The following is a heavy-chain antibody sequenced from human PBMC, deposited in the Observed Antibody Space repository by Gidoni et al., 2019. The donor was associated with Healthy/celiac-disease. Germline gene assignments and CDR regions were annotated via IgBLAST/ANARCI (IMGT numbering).Heavy chain of an antibody. Sequence: VPLVDSVGGVVQPGRSLRLYWAASRSTFTRYGMHGVRQAPGKGLEWVAVIWYDGSNKYYADSVKGRFTISRYNSKNTLYLQMNSLRAEDTAVYYCARDAGGRGIVVATYDYWGQGTLVTVSS. D-gene: IGHD1-26*01. J-gene: IGHJ4*02. V-gene: IGHV3-33*01. CDR2: IWYDGSNK. CDR3: ARDAGGRGIVVATYDY. CDR1: RSTFTRYG.